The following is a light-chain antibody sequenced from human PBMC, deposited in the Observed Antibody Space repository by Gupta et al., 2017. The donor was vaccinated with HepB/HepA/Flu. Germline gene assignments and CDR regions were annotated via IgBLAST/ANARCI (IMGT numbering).Light chain of an antibody. J-gene: IGKJ1*01. CDR3: QQSHTIPWT. CDR2: ATT. Sequence: DMQMTQSPASLSASIGDRVTITCRASQSITGYLNWYQQSPGKAPRLLIYATTTLQSRVPSRFSGSGFGTDFTLTISSLQPEDFTTYYCQQSHTIPWTFGRGTKVEIK. V-gene: IGKV1-39*01. CDR1: QSITGY.